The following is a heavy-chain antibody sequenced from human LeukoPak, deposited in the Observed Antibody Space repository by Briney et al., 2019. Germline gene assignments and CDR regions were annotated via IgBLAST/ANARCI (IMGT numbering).Heavy chain of an antibody. CDR2: IYSSGTT. CDR1: GGSISSYY. V-gene: IGHV4-59*01. CDR3: ARVPHFGDYGWFDP. D-gene: IGHD4-17*01. J-gene: IGHJ5*02. Sequence: SETLSLTCTVSGGSISSYYWSWFRQPPGKGLEWIGYIYSSGTTNYNPSLKSRVTISVDTSKNQFSLKLSSVTAADTAVYYCARVPHFGDYGWFDPWGQGTLVTVSS.